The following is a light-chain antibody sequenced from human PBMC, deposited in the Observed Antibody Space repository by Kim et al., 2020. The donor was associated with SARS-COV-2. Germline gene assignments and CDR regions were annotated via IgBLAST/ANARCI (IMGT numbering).Light chain of an antibody. CDR3: SAFATDTFYV. J-gene: IGLJ1*01. V-gene: IGLV2-14*01. Sequence: QSALTQPASVSGSPGQSVTISCAGTSNDIGAYDYVSWYQQQPGKAPKLVIYNVSERPSGVSDRFSGFKSGNVASLTISGLQSDDEGDYFCSAFATDTFYVFGSGTKVTVL. CDR2: NVS. CDR1: SNDIGAYDY.